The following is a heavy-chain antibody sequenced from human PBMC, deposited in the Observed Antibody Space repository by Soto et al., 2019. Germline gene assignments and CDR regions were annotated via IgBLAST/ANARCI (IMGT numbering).Heavy chain of an antibody. CDR1: GFTFSNAW. J-gene: IGHJ4*02. CDR2: IKSKTDGETT. V-gene: IGHV3-15*01. D-gene: IGHD3-10*01. Sequence: EVQLVESGGGLVKPGGSLRLSCAASGFTFSNAWMSWVRQAPGKGLEWVGRIKSKTDGETTDYAAPVKGRFTISRDDSNNTLYLQMNSLKTEDTAVYYCTTDLKNYIWFGESFDYWGQGTLVTVSS. CDR3: TTDLKNYIWFGESFDY.